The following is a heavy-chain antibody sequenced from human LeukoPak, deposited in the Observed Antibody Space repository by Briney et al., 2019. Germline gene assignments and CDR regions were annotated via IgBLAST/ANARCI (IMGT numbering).Heavy chain of an antibody. Sequence: SETLSLTCAVYGGSFSGYYWSWIRQPPGKGLEWIGEINHSGSTNYNPFLKSRVTISVDTSKNQFSLKLSSVTAADTAVYYCARGRKWDTAMVSHYYGMDVWGKGTTVTVSS. CDR1: GGSFSGYY. CDR3: ARGRKWDTAMVSHYYGMDV. V-gene: IGHV4-34*01. J-gene: IGHJ6*04. D-gene: IGHD5-18*01. CDR2: INHSGST.